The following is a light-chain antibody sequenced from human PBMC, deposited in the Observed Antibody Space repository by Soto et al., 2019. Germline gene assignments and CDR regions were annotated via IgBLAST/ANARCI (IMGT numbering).Light chain of an antibody. V-gene: IGKV1-5*03. CDR3: QQYNGFPWT. CDR2: KAS. CDR1: QTISSW. J-gene: IGKJ1*01. Sequence: DIQMTQSPSTLSASVGDRVTIPCRASQTISSWLAWYQQKPGRAPKLLIYKASSLESGVPARFSGSGSGTEFTLTISSLQPDDFATYYCQQYNGFPWTFGQGTKVDIK.